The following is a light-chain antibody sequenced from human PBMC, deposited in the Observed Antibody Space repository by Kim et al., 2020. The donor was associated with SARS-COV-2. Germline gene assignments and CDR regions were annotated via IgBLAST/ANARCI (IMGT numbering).Light chain of an antibody. CDR1: QNVTTV. J-gene: IGKJ2*01. CDR2: GAS. Sequence: SPGERVTLSGSASQNVTTVLAWYQQKPGQAPRLLISGASNVADGIPARFSGSGSGTDFTLTISSLEPEDCAVYYCQQRNNWPPGYTFGQGTKLEIK. V-gene: IGKV3-11*01. CDR3: QQRNNWPPGYT.